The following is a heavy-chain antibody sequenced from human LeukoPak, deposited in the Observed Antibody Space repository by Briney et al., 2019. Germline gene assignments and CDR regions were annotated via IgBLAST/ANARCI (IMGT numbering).Heavy chain of an antibody. CDR3: ARDSFSGSYGF. V-gene: IGHV4-59*01. Sequence: KPSETLSLTCTVSGGSISSYSWSWIRQPPGKGLEWIGYIYYSGSTNYNPSLKSRVTISGGTSKNQFSLKLSSVTAADTAVYYCARDSFSGSYGFWGQGTLVTVSS. CDR2: IYYSGST. J-gene: IGHJ4*02. CDR1: GGSISSYS. D-gene: IGHD1-26*01.